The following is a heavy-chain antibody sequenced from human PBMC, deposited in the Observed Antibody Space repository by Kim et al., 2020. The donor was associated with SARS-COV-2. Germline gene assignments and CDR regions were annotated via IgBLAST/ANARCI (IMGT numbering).Heavy chain of an antibody. CDR2: ISGSGGST. CDR1: GFTFSSYA. V-gene: IGHV3-23*01. CDR3: ASIKAPEGSGSYFAFDI. Sequence: GGSLRLSCAASGFTFSSYAMSWVRQAPGKGLEWVSAISGSGGSTYYADSVKGRFTISRDNSKNTLYLQMNSLRAEDTAVYYCASIKAPEGSGSYFAFDIWGQGTMVTVSS. D-gene: IGHD3-10*01. J-gene: IGHJ3*02.